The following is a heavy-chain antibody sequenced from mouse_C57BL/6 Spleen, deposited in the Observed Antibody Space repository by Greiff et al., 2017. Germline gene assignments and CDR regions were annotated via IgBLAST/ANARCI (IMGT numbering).Heavy chain of an antibody. CDR3: ARFWDGYYFDY. CDR1: GFTFTDYY. J-gene: IGHJ2*01. V-gene: IGHV7-3*01. Sequence: EVQRVESGGGLVQPGGSLSLSCAASGFTFTDYYMSWVRQPPGKALEWLGFIRNKANGYTTEYSASVKGRFTISRDNSQSILYLQMNALRAEDSATDYCARFWDGYYFDYWGQGTTLTVSS. CDR2: IRNKANGYTT. D-gene: IGHD2-3*01.